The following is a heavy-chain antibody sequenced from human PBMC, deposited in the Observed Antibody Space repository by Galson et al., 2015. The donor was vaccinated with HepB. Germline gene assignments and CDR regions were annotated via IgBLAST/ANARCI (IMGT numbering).Heavy chain of an antibody. J-gene: IGHJ4*02. Sequence: SLRLSCAASGFTLTNAWMKWVRQAPGKGLEWLTLISKTGSPHYAESVRGRFFVSRDDSRNTLYLQMNSLRLDDTAVYYCARDRDCSKSVYNMLPYWGQGTLVTVSS. D-gene: IGHD3-10*02. CDR2: ISKTGSP. V-gene: IGHV3-30*03. CDR3: ARDRDCSKSVYNMLPY. CDR1: GFTLTNAW.